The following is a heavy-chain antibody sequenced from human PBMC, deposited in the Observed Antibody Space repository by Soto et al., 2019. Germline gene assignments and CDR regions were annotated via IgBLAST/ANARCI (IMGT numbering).Heavy chain of an antibody. D-gene: IGHD3-3*01. CDR3: ATFWSGYFEGLDY. Sequence: GGSLRLSCAASGFTFSSYWMSWVRQAPGKGLEWVANIKQDGSEKYYVDSVKGRFTISRDNAKNSLYLQMNSLRAEDTAVYYCATFWSGYFEGLDYWGQGTLVTVSS. J-gene: IGHJ4*02. CDR2: IKQDGSEK. V-gene: IGHV3-7*01. CDR1: GFTFSSYW.